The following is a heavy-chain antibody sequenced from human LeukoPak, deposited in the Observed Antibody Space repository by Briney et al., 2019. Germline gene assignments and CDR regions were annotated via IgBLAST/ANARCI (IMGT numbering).Heavy chain of an antibody. CDR1: GYTFTSYG. J-gene: IGHJ6*03. CDR2: ISAYNGDT. Sequence: ASVKVSCKASGYTFTSYGISWVRQAPGQGLEWMGWISAYNGDTNYAQKVQGRVTMTTDTSTNTAYMELRSLTSDDTAVYYCARDYLRDVQYYYMDVWGKGTTVSVSS. D-gene: IGHD3-16*01. V-gene: IGHV1-18*01. CDR3: ARDYLRDVQYYYMDV.